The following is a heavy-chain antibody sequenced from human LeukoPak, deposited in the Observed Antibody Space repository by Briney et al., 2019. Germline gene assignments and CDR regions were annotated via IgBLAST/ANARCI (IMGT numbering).Heavy chain of an antibody. CDR2: MYYSGST. Sequence: SETLSLTCIVSGGSISSDYWSWIRQPPGKGLEWIGYMYYSGSTNYNPSLKSRVTISVDASKNQFSLKLTSVTTADTAVYYCARSPNSGYDPFDYWGQGTLVIVSS. D-gene: IGHD5-12*01. V-gene: IGHV4-59*01. J-gene: IGHJ4*02. CDR1: GGSISSDY. CDR3: ARSPNSGYDPFDY.